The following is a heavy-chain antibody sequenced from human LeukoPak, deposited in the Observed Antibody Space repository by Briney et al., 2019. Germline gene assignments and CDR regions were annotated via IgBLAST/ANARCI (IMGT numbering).Heavy chain of an antibody. CDR1: GGTFSSYA. D-gene: IGHD3-10*01. Sequence: EASVKVSCKASGGTFSSYAISWVRQAPGQGLEWMGRIIPILGIANYAQKFQGRVTITADKSTSTAYMELSSLRSEDTAVYYCARGQFEWESDSGSYLALDDDPFDIWGQGTLVTVSS. V-gene: IGHV1-69*04. J-gene: IGHJ3*02. CDR3: ARGQFEWESDSGSYLALDDDPFDI. CDR2: IIPILGIA.